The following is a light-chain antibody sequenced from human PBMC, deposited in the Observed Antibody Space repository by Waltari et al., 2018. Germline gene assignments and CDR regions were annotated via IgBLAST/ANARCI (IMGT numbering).Light chain of an antibody. Sequence: DIQMTQSPSSLSASVGDIVTLTCRASQSISSYVNWYQQKPGKAPKLLIYAASSLQSGVPSRFSGSGSGTDFTLTISSLQPEDFATYYCQQSYSTPRTFGQGTKVEIK. CDR1: QSISSY. CDR3: QQSYSTPRT. V-gene: IGKV1-39*01. CDR2: AAS. J-gene: IGKJ1*01.